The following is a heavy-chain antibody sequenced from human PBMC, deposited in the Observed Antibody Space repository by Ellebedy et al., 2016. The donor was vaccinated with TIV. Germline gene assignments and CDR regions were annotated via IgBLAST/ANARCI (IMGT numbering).Heavy chain of an antibody. CDR3: VKGVGARLLSFFDS. V-gene: IGHV3-64D*06. D-gene: IGHD1-26*01. CDR1: GFTFPTYA. Sequence: PGGSLRLSCSATGFTFPTYAMHWVRQAPGKGLASVAGISRDGESTSYAEFVQVRFTISRYDSKNVRYLQMTSLRAHHTAVYYCVKGVGARLLSFFDSWGQGILVTVSS. J-gene: IGHJ4*02. CDR2: ISRDGEST.